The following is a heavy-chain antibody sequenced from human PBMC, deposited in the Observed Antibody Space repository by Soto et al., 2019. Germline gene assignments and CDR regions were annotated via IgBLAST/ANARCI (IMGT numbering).Heavy chain of an antibody. CDR2: INHSGST. CDR1: GGSFSGDY. Sequence: SETLSLTCAVYGGSFSGDYWSWIRQPPGKGLEWIGEINHSGSTNYNPSLKSRVTISVDTSKNQFSLKLSSVTAADTAVYYCARNSEYSSSSNAFDIWGQGTMVTVSS. V-gene: IGHV4-34*01. J-gene: IGHJ3*02. D-gene: IGHD6-6*01. CDR3: ARNSEYSSSSNAFDI.